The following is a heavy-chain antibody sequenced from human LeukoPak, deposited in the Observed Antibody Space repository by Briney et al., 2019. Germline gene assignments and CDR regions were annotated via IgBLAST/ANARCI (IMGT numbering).Heavy chain of an antibody. V-gene: IGHV4-59*11. CDR3: ARFYSGWSFDY. D-gene: IGHD6-19*01. J-gene: IGHJ4*02. CDR1: GGSITSPS. CDR2: IFYSGST. Sequence: PSETLSLTCTVSGGSITSPSRSWIRQTPGERPEYIGHIFYSGSTHYNPSLRSRSTISIDTSNKTFCLNMRSLAAADTPVFFCARFYSGWSFDYWGQGGQVTVSS.